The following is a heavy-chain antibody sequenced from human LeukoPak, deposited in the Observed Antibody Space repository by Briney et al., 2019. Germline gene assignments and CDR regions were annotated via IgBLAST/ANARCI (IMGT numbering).Heavy chain of an antibody. CDR1: GFTFSSYA. CDR2: ILYDGSNK. J-gene: IGHJ6*02. Sequence: GGSLRLSCAASGFTFSSYAMHWVRQAPGKGLEWVAVILYDGSNKYYADSVKGRFTISRDNSKNTLYLQMNSLRAEDTAVYYCARDLNSNYVYYYYYGMDAWGQGTTVTVSS. V-gene: IGHV3-30-3*01. D-gene: IGHD4-11*01. CDR3: ARDLNSNYVYYYYYGMDA.